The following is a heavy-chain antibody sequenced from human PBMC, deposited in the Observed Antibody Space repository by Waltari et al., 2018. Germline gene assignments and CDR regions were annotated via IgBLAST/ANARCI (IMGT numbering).Heavy chain of an antibody. CDR1: GFTFSSYS. CDR2: ISSGSGDI. D-gene: IGHD2-21*01. CDR3: ARDRTVMAPYYFDY. V-gene: IGHV3-21*01. J-gene: IGHJ4*02. Sequence: EVQLVESGGGLVKPGGSLRLSCAASGFTFSSYSMNWVRQAPGQGLEWVSSISSGSGDISYIASVRGRFTISRDNTKNLLFLQMDSLRADDTAVYYCARDRTVMAPYYFDYWGQGTLVTVSS.